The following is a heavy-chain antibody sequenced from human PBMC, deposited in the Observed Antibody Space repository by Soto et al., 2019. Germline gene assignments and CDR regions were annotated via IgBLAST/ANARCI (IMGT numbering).Heavy chain of an antibody. CDR3: ARDLRYSSSSSHYGMDV. CDR2: IGTAGDT. CDR1: GFTFSNYD. J-gene: IGHJ6*02. Sequence: GGSLRLSCAASGFTFSNYDMHWVRQVTGKGLEWISSIGTAGDTYYAGSVRGRFTISRENAKNSLYLQMNRLRAGDTAVYYCARDLRYSSSSSHYGMDVWGQGTTVTVSS. D-gene: IGHD6-6*01. V-gene: IGHV3-13*01.